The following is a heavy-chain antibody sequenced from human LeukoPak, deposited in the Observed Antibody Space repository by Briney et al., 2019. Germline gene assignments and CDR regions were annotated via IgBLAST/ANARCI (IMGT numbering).Heavy chain of an antibody. CDR2: ISGSGDNT. Sequence: PGGSLRLSCAAPGFTSSTSAISRAPSPPGTGLAWVSGISGSGDNTYYADSVKGRFTISRDNSKNTLYVQVNSLGTEDTAAYYCAKEFLRWGFDPWGQGTLVTVSS. CDR1: GFTSSTSA. J-gene: IGHJ5*02. CDR3: AKEFLRWGFDP. V-gene: IGHV3-23*01. D-gene: IGHD2-21*01.